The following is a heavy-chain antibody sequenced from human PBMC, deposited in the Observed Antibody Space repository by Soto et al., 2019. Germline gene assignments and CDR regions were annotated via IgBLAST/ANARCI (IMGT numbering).Heavy chain of an antibody. Sequence: SVKVSCKASGGTFSSYAISWVRQAPGQGLEWIGGIIPIFGTANYAQKFQGRVTITADESTSTAYMELSSLRSEDTAVYYCASTGILTGYYSPNLYYYYYMDVWGKGPRSPSP. V-gene: IGHV1-69*13. J-gene: IGHJ6*03. CDR3: ASTGILTGYYSPNLYYYYYMDV. CDR2: IIPIFGTA. CDR1: GGTFSSYA. D-gene: IGHD3-9*01.